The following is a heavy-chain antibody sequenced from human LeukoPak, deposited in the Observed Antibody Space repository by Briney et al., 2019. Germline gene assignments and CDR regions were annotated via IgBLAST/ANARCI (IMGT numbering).Heavy chain of an antibody. CDR2: INHSGST. Sequence: KPSETLSLTCAVYGGSFSGYYWSWIRQPPGKGLEWIGEINHSGSTNYNPSLKSRVTISVDTSKNQFSLKLSSVTAADTAVYYCARGRQWLVKIWFDSWGQGTLVTVSS. V-gene: IGHV4-34*01. CDR1: GGSFSGYY. D-gene: IGHD6-19*01. J-gene: IGHJ5*01. CDR3: ARGRQWLVKIWFDS.